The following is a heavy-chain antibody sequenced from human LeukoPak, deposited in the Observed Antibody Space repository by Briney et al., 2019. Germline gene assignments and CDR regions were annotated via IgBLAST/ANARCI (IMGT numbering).Heavy chain of an antibody. CDR3: ARDWVVGATWAGTDVDY. Sequence: GASVKVSCKASGYTFTSYAMNWVRQAPGQGLEWMGRINTNTGNSTYAQGFTGRFVFSLDTSVSTAYLQISSLKAEDTAVYYCARDWVVGATWAGTDVDYWGQGTLVTVSS. D-gene: IGHD1-26*01. CDR2: INTNTGNS. J-gene: IGHJ4*02. V-gene: IGHV7-4-1*02. CDR1: GYTFTSYA.